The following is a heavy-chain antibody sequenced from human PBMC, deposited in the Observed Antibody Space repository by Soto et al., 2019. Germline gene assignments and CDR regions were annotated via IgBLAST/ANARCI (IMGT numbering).Heavy chain of an antibody. CDR3: ATKMIGHFDY. Sequence: AXVKVSCKASGYTFTSYDINWVRQATGQGLEWMGWMNPNSGATGFAQKFQDRVTLTRNTSTSTVYLELHSLKSEDTAVYFCATKMIGHFDYWGQGALVTVSS. V-gene: IGHV1-8*01. CDR1: GYTFTSYD. J-gene: IGHJ4*02. D-gene: IGHD2-21*01. CDR2: MNPNSGAT.